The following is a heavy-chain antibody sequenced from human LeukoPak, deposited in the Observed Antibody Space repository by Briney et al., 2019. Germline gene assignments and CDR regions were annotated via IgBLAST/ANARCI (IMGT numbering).Heavy chain of an antibody. V-gene: IGHV1-2*02. CDR1: GYTFTGYY. CDR3: ARENKQWLVPFDY. Sequence: ASVKVSCKASGYTFTGYYMHWVQQAPGQGLEWMGWINPNSGGTNYAQKFQGRVTMTRDTSIGTAYMELSRLRSDDTAVYYCARENKQWLVPFDYWGQGTLVTVSS. D-gene: IGHD6-19*01. J-gene: IGHJ4*02. CDR2: INPNSGGT.